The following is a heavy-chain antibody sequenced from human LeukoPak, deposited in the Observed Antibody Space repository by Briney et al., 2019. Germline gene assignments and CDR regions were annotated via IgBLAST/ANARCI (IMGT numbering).Heavy chain of an antibody. CDR3: ARAPGYGAAYYFDY. CDR1: GFTFSKFA. CDR2: VSYDGSYK. V-gene: IGHV3-30*04. J-gene: IGHJ4*02. D-gene: IGHD1-1*01. Sequence: HPGGSLRLSCAAAGFTFSKFAMHWVRPAPGKGLEWVAVVSYDGSYKYYADSVKGRFTISRDNSKNTLYLQMNSLRAEDTAVYYCARAPGYGAAYYFDYWGQGTLVTVSS.